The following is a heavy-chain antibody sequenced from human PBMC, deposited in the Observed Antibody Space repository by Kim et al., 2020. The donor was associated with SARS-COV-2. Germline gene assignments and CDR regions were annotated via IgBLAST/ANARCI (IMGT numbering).Heavy chain of an antibody. D-gene: IGHD6-13*01. V-gene: IGHV3-11*05. J-gene: IGHJ4*02. CDR3: ARVSLGSSSWYYFDY. CDR1: GFTFRDYY. CDR2: ISSSIDYT. Sequence: GGSLRLSCAASGFTFRDYYMSWIRQAPGKGLEWVSYISSSIDYTNYADSLKGRFTISRDNAKNSLYLQMNSLRADDTAVYYCARVSLGSSSWYYFDYWGQGTLVTVSS.